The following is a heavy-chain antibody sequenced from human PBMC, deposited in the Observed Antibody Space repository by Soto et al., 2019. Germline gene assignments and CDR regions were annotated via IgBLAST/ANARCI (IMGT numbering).Heavy chain of an antibody. CDR1: EFTFNVYW. J-gene: IGHJ3*02. D-gene: IGHD1-1*01. Sequence: EVQLVESGGGLVQPGGSLRLSCAASEFTFNVYWVHWVRQAPGKGLVWVAHMNRDGTNINYADSDKGRFTTSRDHAKNALYLQMNSLRVQDTAVYYCVRDRGQPDAFGIWGQGTVVTVSA. CDR2: MNRDGTNI. V-gene: IGHV3-74*01. CDR3: VRDRGQPDAFGI.